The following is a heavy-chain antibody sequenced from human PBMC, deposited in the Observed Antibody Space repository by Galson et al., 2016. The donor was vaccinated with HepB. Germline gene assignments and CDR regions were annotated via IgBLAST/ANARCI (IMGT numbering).Heavy chain of an antibody. J-gene: IGHJ4*02. CDR3: ARQYWGGPSDY. D-gene: IGHD2/OR15-2a*01. V-gene: IGHV4-4*02. Sequence: ETLSLTCAVSGVSISSNDWWSWVRQPPGQGLEWIGQIFHTGRVNYTPSLASRVTISIDTSNNHFSLRLTSVTAADTALYYCARQYWGGPSDYWGQGTLVIVS. CDR2: IFHTGRV. CDR1: GVSISSNDW.